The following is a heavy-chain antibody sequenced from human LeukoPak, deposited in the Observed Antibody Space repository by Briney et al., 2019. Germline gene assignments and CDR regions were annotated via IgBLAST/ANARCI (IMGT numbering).Heavy chain of an antibody. CDR2: INPNSGGT. D-gene: IGHD2-8*01. J-gene: IGHJ4*02. CDR1: GYSFTGNY. CDR3: ARVGYCSRGVCYNYDY. Sequence: ASVKVSCKASGYSFTGNYMHWVRQAPGQGFEWMGWINPNSGGTNYAQKFKGRVLMTRDTSISTAYLELSSLKSDDTAVYYCARVGYCSRGVCYNYDYWGQGTQVAVSS. V-gene: IGHV1-2*02.